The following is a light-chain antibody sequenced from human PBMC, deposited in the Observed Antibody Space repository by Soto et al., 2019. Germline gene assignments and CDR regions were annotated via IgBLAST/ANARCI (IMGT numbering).Light chain of an antibody. CDR2: KAS. CDR3: QQYNSYSRT. J-gene: IGKJ1*01. Sequence: DIQMTQSPSTLSASVGDRVTITCRASQSISSWLAWYQQKPGKAPKLLIYKASSLESGVPSRFSGSGSGTEFTLTISSLQPYDFATYYCQQYNSYSRTLGQGTKVDIK. V-gene: IGKV1-5*03. CDR1: QSISSW.